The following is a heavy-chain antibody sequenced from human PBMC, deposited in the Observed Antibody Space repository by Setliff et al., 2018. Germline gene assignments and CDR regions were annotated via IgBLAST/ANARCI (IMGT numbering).Heavy chain of an antibody. Sequence: GASVKVSCKTSGYSFINYGINWVRQAPGQGPEWMGWISTYNGKTKYAEKVQGRVTMSTDTSTSTAYMELRSLRSDDTAVYFCARAGKYFDDTSGYYYDRDYYFYMDVWGKGTTVTVSS. V-gene: IGHV1-18*01. CDR3: ARAGKYFDDTSGYYYDRDYYFYMDV. CDR1: GYSFINYG. CDR2: ISTYNGKT. D-gene: IGHD3-22*01. J-gene: IGHJ6*03.